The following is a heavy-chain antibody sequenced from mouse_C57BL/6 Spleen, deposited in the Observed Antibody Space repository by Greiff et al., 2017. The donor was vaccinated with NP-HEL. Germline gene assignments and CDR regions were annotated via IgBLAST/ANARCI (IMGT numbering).Heavy chain of an antibody. CDR1: GFNIKDDY. V-gene: IGHV14-4*01. CDR3: TTDATPRDY. Sequence: EVQLQQSGAELVRPGASVKLSCTASGFNIKDDYMHWVKQRPEQGLEWIGWIDPETGDTEYASKFQGKATITADTSSNTAYLQLSSLTSEDTAVYYCTTDATPRDYWGQGTTLTVSS. CDR2: IDPETGDT. D-gene: IGHD1-1*01. J-gene: IGHJ2*01.